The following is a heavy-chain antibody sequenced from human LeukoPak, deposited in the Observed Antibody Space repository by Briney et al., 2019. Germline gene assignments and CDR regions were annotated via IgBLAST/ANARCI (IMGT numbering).Heavy chain of an antibody. V-gene: IGHV3-11*01. Sequence: GGSLRLSCAASGFTFSNYYMNWIRQTPGKGLEWVSYISGSGITTFYAEPVEGRFIISRDNTKNSLFLQMDSLRVEDTAVYYCARDLSRGDAFDIWGQGTMVTVSS. J-gene: IGHJ3*02. CDR3: ARDLSRGDAFDI. CDR2: ISGSGITT. CDR1: GFTFSNYY. D-gene: IGHD3-10*01.